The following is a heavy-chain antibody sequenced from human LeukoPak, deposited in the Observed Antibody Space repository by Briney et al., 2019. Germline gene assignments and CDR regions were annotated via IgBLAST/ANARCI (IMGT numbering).Heavy chain of an antibody. Sequence: GGSLRLSCAASGFTFSSYAMSWIRQAPWKGLEGVSAISGSGGRTYYADSVKGRFTISIDNSKNPLYLQMNSLRAEDTAVYYCAKWRWELLPYYGMDVWGQGTTVTVSS. D-gene: IGHD1-26*01. CDR2: ISGSGGRT. CDR1: GFTFSSYA. CDR3: AKWRWELLPYYGMDV. V-gene: IGHV3-23*01. J-gene: IGHJ6*02.